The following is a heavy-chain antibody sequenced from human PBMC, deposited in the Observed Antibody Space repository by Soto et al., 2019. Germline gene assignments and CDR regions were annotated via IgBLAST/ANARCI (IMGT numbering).Heavy chain of an antibody. CDR2: IHSDGSST. Sequence: EVQLVESGGGLVQPGESLRLSCAASGFTFSYYWMHWVRQAPGKGLVWVSRIHSDGSSTTYADSVKGRFTISRDNAMNTVYPQMNSLRAEDTAVYYCATGDRGAFDLWGQGTVVTVSS. J-gene: IGHJ3*01. D-gene: IGHD1-26*01. CDR1: GFTFSYYW. CDR3: ATGDRGAFDL. V-gene: IGHV3-74*03.